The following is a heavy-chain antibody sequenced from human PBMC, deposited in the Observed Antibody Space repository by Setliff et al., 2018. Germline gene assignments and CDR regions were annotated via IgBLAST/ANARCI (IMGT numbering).Heavy chain of an antibody. Sequence: PSETLSLTCSVSGASITSYYWSWIRQPPGKGLEWIAYIHNNGRIKYNPALKSRVTIPLDTSKNQFSLNLNSATAADTAVYYCARHALSFDSAWDVWGKGTTVTVSS. V-gene: IGHV4-59*08. CDR1: GASITSYY. CDR3: ARHALSFDSAWDV. J-gene: IGHJ6*04. CDR2: IHNNGRI. D-gene: IGHD3-9*01.